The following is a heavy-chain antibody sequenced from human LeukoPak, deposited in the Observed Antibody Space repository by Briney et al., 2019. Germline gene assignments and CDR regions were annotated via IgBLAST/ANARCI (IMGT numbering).Heavy chain of an antibody. Sequence: PGGSLRLSCAASGFTLTDYHMSWIRQAPGKGLEWVSYISSSGDTIYYADSVKGRFTISRDNAKNSLYLQMNSLRAEDTAVYYCATNDGYNYYFDYWGQGTLVTVSS. V-gene: IGHV3-11*01. J-gene: IGHJ4*02. CDR3: ATNDGYNYYFDY. CDR1: GFTLTDYH. CDR2: ISSSGDTI. D-gene: IGHD5-24*01.